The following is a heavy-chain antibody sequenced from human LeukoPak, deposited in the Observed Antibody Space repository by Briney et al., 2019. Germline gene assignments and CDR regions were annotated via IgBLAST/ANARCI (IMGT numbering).Heavy chain of an antibody. V-gene: IGHV4-59*01. CDR2: IYYSGST. CDR1: GGSISSYY. Sequence: SETLSLTCTVSGGSISSYYWSWIRQPPGKGLEWIGYIYYSGSTNYNPSLKSRVTISVDTSKNQFSLKLSSVTAADTAVYYCARGVKPGRSRSSSPDAFDIWGQGTMVTVSS. J-gene: IGHJ3*02. CDR3: ARGVKPGRSRSSSPDAFDI. D-gene: IGHD6-13*01.